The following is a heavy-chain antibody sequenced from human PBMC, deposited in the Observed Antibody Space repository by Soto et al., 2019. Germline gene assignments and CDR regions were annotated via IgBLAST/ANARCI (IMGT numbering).Heavy chain of an antibody. Sequence: ASLKGSCQSSGYTCTIYVSSWLLQAPGQGLEWMGWISAYNGNTNYAQKLQGRVTMTTDTSTSTAYMELRSLRSDDTAVYYCARAALTIIQDDLERWGQGTRVTVAS. CDR1: GYTCTIYV. V-gene: IGHV1-18*04. D-gene: IGHD3-9*01. CDR3: ARAALTIIQDDLER. CDR2: ISAYNGNT. J-gene: IGHJ3*01.